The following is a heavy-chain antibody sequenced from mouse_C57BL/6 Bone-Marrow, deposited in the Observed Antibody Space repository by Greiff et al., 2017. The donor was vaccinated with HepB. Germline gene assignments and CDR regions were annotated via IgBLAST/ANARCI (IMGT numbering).Heavy chain of an antibody. D-gene: IGHD2-2*01. CDR3: ARQGYY. V-gene: IGHV1-69*01. CDR2: IDPSDSYT. Sequence: QVQLQQPGAELVIPGASVKLSCKASGYTFTSYWMHWVKQRPGQGLEWIGEIDPSDSYTNYNQKFKGKSTLTVDKSSSTAYMQLSSLTSEDSAVYYCARQGYYWGQGTLVTVSA. CDR1: GYTFTSYW. J-gene: IGHJ3*01.